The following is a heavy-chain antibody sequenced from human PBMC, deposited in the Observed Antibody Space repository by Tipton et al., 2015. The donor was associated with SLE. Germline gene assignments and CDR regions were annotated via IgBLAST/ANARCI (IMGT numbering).Heavy chain of an antibody. J-gene: IGHJ2*01. CDR1: GFTFGDYA. CDR2: IRSKTYGATT. CDR3: AKESWRTDVGHFDL. D-gene: IGHD2-15*01. Sequence: SLRLSCTGSGFTFGDYAVNWVRQAPGKGLEWVSFIRSKTYGATTEYAASVKGRFTISRDDSKSVVYLQMNSLETEDTAVYYCAKESWRTDVGHFDLWGRGTLVTVSS. V-gene: IGHV3-49*04.